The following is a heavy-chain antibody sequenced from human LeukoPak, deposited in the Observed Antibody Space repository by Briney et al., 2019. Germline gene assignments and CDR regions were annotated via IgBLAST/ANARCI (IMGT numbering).Heavy chain of an antibody. CDR3: ARDQYFDWLLSPNYYYGMDV. D-gene: IGHD3-9*01. V-gene: IGHV3-48*04. Sequence: GGSLRLSCAASGFTFSSYSMNWVRQAPGKGLEWVSYISSSSSTIYYADSVKGRFTISRDNAKNSLYLQMNSLRAEDTAVYYCARDQYFDWLLSPNYYYGMDVWGQGTTVTVSS. CDR2: ISSSSSTI. J-gene: IGHJ6*02. CDR1: GFTFSSYS.